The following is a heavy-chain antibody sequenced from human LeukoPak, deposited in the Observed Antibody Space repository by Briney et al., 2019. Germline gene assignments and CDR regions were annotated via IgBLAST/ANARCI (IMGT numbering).Heavy chain of an antibody. Sequence: SETLSLTCTVSGGSISSSSYYWGWIRQPPGKGLEWIGSIYYSGSTYYNPSLKSRVTISVDTSKNQFSLKLSSVTAADTAVYYCAIWIKSGFDYWGQGTLVTVSS. CDR1: GGSISSSSYY. CDR3: AIWIKSGFDY. D-gene: IGHD1/OR15-1a*01. J-gene: IGHJ4*02. CDR2: IYYSGST. V-gene: IGHV4-39*07.